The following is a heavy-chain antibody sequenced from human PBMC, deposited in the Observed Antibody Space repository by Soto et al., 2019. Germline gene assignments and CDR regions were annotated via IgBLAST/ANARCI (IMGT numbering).Heavy chain of an antibody. Sequence: SETLSLTCTVSGGSISSYYWSWIRQPPGKGLEWIGYIYYSGSTNYNPSLKSRVTISVDRSKNQFSLKLSSVTAADTAVYYCARGRGSGSYYDGNGMDVWGQGTTVTVSS. D-gene: IGHD3-10*01. CDR1: GGSISSYY. CDR2: IYYSGST. CDR3: ARGRGSGSYYDGNGMDV. J-gene: IGHJ6*02. V-gene: IGHV4-59*12.